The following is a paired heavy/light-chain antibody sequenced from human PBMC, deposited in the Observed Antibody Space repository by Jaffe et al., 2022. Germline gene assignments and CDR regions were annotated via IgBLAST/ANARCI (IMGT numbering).Light chain of an antibody. V-gene: IGKV1-8*01. Sequence: AIRMTQSPSSLSASTGDRVTITCRASQGISSYLAWYQQKPGKAPKLLIYAASTLQSGVPSRFSGSGSGTDFTLTISCLQSEDFATYYCQQYYSYSSFGQGTKVEIK. CDR1: QGISSY. CDR2: AAS. J-gene: IGKJ1*01. CDR3: QQYYSYSS.
Heavy chain of an antibody. CDR1: GFTFSSYG. V-gene: IGHV3-30*02. D-gene: IGHD3-10*01. J-gene: IGHJ4*02. Sequence: QVQLVESGGGVVQPGGSLRLSCAASGFTFSSYGMHWVRQAPGKGLEWVAFIRYDGSNKYYADSVKGRFTISRDNSKNTLYLQMNSLRAEDTAVYYCAKALWTSSRITMVRGVLDYWGQGTLVTVSS. CDR2: IRYDGSNK. CDR3: AKALWTSSRITMVRGVLDY.